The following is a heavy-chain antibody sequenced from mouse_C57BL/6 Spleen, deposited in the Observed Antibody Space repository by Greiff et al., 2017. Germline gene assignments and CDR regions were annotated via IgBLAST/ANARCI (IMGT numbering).Heavy chain of an antibody. CDR3: ARQDGYYMDY. V-gene: IGHV5-9*01. D-gene: IGHD2-3*01. CDR1: GFTFSSYT. Sequence: EVKLMESGGGLVKPGGSLKLSCAASGFTFSSYTMSWVRQTPEKRLEWVATISGGGGNTYYPDSVKGRFTISRDNAKNTLYLQMSSLRSEDTALYYCARQDGYYMDYWGQGTSVTVSS. CDR2: ISGGGGNT. J-gene: IGHJ4*01.